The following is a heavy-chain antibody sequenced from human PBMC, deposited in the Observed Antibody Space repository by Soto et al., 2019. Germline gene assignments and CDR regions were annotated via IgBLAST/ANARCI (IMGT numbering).Heavy chain of an antibody. Sequence: EVQLLESGGGLVSPGGALRLSCAASGFNFCSYSMSWVRQAPGEGLEWLAGITFRGDYTYYADSVKGRFSLSRDNSRNRLDLQMNNLKVEDTALYYCAKLGTMGVFDNWGQGTLLTVSS. CDR1: GFNFCSYS. J-gene: IGHJ4*02. D-gene: IGHD1-26*01. CDR3: AKLGTMGVFDN. V-gene: IGHV3-23*01. CDR2: ITFRGDYT.